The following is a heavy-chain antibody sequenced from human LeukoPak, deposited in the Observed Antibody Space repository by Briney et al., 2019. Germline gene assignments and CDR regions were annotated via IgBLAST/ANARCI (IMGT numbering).Heavy chain of an antibody. V-gene: IGHV3-64*01. J-gene: IGHJ4*02. Sequence: GGSLRLSCAASGFTFSTYAMHWVRQAPGKGLEYVSAIKNNGGGTYYASSVQGRFTVSRDNSRSTLYLQMDSLRPDDMAIYYCARVQATVRGIQGPFDLWGQGTLVTVS. CDR2: IKNNGGGT. CDR1: GFTFSTYA. D-gene: IGHD3-10*01. CDR3: ARVQATVRGIQGPFDL.